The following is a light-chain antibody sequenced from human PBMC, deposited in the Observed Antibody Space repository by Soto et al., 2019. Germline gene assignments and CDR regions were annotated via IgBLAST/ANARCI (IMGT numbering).Light chain of an antibody. CDR1: QSVSNN. J-gene: IGKJ4*01. CDR2: DAS. CDR3: QQYNKWPPVT. V-gene: IGKV3-15*01. Sequence: EIVMTQSPATLSVSPGERATLSCRASQSVSNNLAWYQQRPGQAPRLLIYDASTRATGVQARFSGSGSETEFTLTITSLQSEDFAVYYCQQYNKWPPVTFGGGTEV.